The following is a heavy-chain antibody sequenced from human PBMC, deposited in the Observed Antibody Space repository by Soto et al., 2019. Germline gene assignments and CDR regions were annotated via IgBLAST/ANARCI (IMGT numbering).Heavy chain of an antibody. Sequence: SETLSLTCTVSGGSISSGDYYWSWIRQPPGKGLEWIGYIYYSGSTYYNPSLKSRVTISVDTPKNQFSLKLSSVTAADTAVYYCARVLEGVVYYWGQGTLVTVSS. CDR1: GGSISSGDYY. CDR3: ARVLEGVVYY. J-gene: IGHJ4*02. V-gene: IGHV4-30-4*01. D-gene: IGHD3-3*01. CDR2: IYYSGST.